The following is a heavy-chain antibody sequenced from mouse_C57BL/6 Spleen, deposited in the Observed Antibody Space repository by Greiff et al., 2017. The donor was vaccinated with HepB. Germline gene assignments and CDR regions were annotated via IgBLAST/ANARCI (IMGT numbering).Heavy chain of an antibody. Sequence: EVHLVESGGGLVKPGGSLKLSCAASGFTFSSYAMSWVRQTPEKRLEWVATISDGGSYTYYPDNVKGRFTISRDNAKNNLYLQMSHLKSEDTAMYYCARVQEYFDYWGQGTTLTVSS. CDR2: ISDGGSYT. CDR1: GFTFSSYA. CDR3: ARVQEYFDY. V-gene: IGHV5-4*01. J-gene: IGHJ2*01.